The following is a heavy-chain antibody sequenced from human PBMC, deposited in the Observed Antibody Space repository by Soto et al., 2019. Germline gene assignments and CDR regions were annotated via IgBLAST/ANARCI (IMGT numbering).Heavy chain of an antibody. Sequence: SETLSLTFARYGGSVSGYYWSSIRQPPGKGLELIGEINHSGSTNYTPSLKSRVTISVDTSKNQFSLKLSSVTAADTAVYYCAREEQRYFAYWGQGTLVTVSS. J-gene: IGHJ4*02. CDR3: AREEQRYFAY. CDR1: GGSVSGYY. CDR2: INHSGST. D-gene: IGHD6-25*01. V-gene: IGHV4-34*01.